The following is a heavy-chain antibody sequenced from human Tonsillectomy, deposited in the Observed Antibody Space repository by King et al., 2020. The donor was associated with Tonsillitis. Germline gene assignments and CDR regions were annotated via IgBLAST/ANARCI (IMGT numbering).Heavy chain of an antibody. CDR2: IKQDGSEK. Sequence: VQLVESGGGLVQPGGSLRLSCAASGFTFSSYWMSWVRQAPGKGLEWVANIKQDGSEKYYVDSVKGRFTISRDNAKNSLYLQMNSLRAEDTAMYYCVRDTDDSGWYKGFDYWGQGTLVTVSS. CDR3: VRDTDDSGWYKGFDY. D-gene: IGHD6-13*01. J-gene: IGHJ4*02. CDR1: GFTFSSYW. V-gene: IGHV3-7*03.